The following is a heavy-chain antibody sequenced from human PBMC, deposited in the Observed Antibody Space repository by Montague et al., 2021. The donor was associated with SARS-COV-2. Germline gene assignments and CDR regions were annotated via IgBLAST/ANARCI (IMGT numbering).Heavy chain of an antibody. CDR1: GGSISNSIYY. V-gene: IGHV4-39*01. CDR2: IDYTGST. Sequence: SETLSLTCTVSGGSISNSIYYWGWIRQPPGKGREGVGSIDYTGSTYYNPSLKSRVTISMNTSNNQFFLKLTSVTAADTAVYYCARPGRGYSYGLDAFEVWGQGTMVIVSS. CDR3: ARPGRGYSYGLDAFEV. D-gene: IGHD5-18*01. J-gene: IGHJ3*01.